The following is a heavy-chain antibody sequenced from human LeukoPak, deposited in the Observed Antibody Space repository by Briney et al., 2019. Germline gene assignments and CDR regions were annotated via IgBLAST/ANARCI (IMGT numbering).Heavy chain of an antibody. D-gene: IGHD2-2*01. CDR2: IIPILGIA. CDR1: GYTFTTYG. J-gene: IGHJ6*03. CDR3: ARADVPDQLPIHYYYYMDV. V-gene: IGHV1-69*04. Sequence: ASVKVSCKASGYTFTTYGISWVRQAPGQGLEWMGRIIPILGIANYAQKFQGRVTITADKSTSTAYMELSSLRYEDTAVYYCARADVPDQLPIHYYYYMDVWGKGTTVTVSS.